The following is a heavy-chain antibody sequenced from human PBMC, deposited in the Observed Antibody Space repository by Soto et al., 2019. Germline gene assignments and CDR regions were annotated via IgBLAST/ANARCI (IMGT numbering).Heavy chain of an antibody. J-gene: IGHJ6*02. CDR2: IYYSGST. CDR3: ARASGDYYYGMDV. Sequence: SETLSLTCTVSGGSISSGGYYWSWTRQHPGKGLEWIGYIYYSGSTYYNPSLKSRVTISVDTSKNQFSLKLSSVTAADTAVYYCARASGDYYYGMDVWGQGTTVTVSS. V-gene: IGHV4-31*03. CDR1: GGSISSGGYY.